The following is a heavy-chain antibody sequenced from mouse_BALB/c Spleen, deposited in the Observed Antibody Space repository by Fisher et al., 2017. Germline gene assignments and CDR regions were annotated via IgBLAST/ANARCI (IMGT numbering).Heavy chain of an antibody. V-gene: IGHV1-26*01. CDR3: ARSNYYGSSYVYFDV. J-gene: IGHJ1*01. Sequence: KFKGKATLTVDNSSSTAYMELLSLTSEDSAVYYCARSNYYGSSYVYFDVWGAGTTVTVSS. D-gene: IGHD1-1*01.